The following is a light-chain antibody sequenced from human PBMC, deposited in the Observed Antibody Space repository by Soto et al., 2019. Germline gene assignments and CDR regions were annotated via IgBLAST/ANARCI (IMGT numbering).Light chain of an antibody. CDR3: QQYNTYSYN. V-gene: IGKV1-5*03. J-gene: IGKJ2*01. CDR1: QNIRSW. CDR2: KAS. Sequence: DIQMTQSPSTLSASIGDRVTITCRARQNIRSWLAWYQQKPGKAPNLLIYKASTFESGVPSRFSGSGSGTEFTLTISSLQPDDFATYYCQQYNTYSYNFGQGTKLEIK.